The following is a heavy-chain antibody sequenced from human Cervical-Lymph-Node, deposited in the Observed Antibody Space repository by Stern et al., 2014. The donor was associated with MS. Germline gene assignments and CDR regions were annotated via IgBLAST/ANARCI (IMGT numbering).Heavy chain of an antibody. D-gene: IGHD6-19*01. CDR3: AREVAGHRLGMMDV. CDR2: INPYGGST. Sequence: QVQLVQSGAEVKTPGASVILSCKASGNTFTSYYIHWVRQAPGQGLAWMGIINPYGGSTSYVQKFQGRVTMTRDTSTSTVYMEVSSLRSEDTAVYYCAREVAGHRLGMMDVWGQGTSVTVSS. J-gene: IGHJ6*02. CDR1: GNTFTSYY. V-gene: IGHV1-46*01.